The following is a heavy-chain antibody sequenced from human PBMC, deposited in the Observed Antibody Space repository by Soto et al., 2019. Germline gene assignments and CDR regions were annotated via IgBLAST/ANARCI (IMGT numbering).Heavy chain of an antibody. Sequence: QVQLQESGPGLVKPSGTLSLTCAVSGGSISSSNWWSWVRQPPGKGLEWIGEIYHSGSTNYHPSLTSRVTISVDKSKNQFSLKLSSVTAADTAVYYCARGYIVVVPAAMNWFDPGGQGTLVTVSS. CDR1: GGSISSSNW. J-gene: IGHJ5*02. D-gene: IGHD2-2*01. CDR2: IYHSGST. CDR3: ARGYIVVVPAAMNWFDP. V-gene: IGHV4-4*02.